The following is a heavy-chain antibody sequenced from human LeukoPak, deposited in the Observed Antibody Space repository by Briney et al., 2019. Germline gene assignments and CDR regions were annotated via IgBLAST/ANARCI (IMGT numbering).Heavy chain of an antibody. D-gene: IGHD6-13*01. Sequence: GGSLRLSCAASGFTFSSYVMHWVRQAPGKGLEWVAVISYDGSNKYYADSVKGRFTISRDNSKNTLFLQMNSLRAEDTAVYYCAKRMGPSIAAADLDYWGQGTLVTVSS. CDR2: ISYDGSNK. J-gene: IGHJ4*02. CDR3: AKRMGPSIAAADLDY. V-gene: IGHV3-30*18. CDR1: GFTFSSYV.